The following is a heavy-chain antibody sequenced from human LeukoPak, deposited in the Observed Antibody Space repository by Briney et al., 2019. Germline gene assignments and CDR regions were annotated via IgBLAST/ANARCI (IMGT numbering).Heavy chain of an antibody. D-gene: IGHD3-10*01. CDR1: GFTFSSHA. Sequence: PGGSLRLSCAASGFTFSSHAMSWVRQAPGKGLEWVSAISGSGGRTYYADSVKGRFTSSRDNSKNMVSLQMNSLRAEDTAVYYCTKDQGLLWFGELNVWGKGATVTVPS. CDR2: ISGSGGRT. V-gene: IGHV3-23*01. J-gene: IGHJ6*04. CDR3: TKDQGLLWFGELNV.